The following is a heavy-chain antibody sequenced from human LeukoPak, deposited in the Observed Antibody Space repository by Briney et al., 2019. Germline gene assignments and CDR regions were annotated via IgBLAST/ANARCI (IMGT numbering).Heavy chain of an antibody. CDR1: GYTFTSYA. V-gene: IGHV1-3*01. J-gene: IGHJ4*02. Sequence: GASVKVSCKASGYTFTSYAMHWVRQAPGQRLEWMGWINAGNGNTKYSQKFQGRVTITRDTSASTAYMELSSLRAEDTAVYYCAKDYVRYYDSSGYYYFSYFDYWGQGTLVTVSS. CDR3: AKDYVRYYDSSGYYYFSYFDY. D-gene: IGHD3-22*01. CDR2: INAGNGNT.